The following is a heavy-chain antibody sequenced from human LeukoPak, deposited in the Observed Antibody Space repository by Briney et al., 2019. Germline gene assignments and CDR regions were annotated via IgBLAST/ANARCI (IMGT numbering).Heavy chain of an antibody. Sequence: PGGSLRLSCAASGFTFSSYGMHWVRQAPGKGLEWVAVIWYDGSNKYYADSVKGRFTISRDNSKNTLYLQMNSLRAEDTAVYYCASNGSYYYFDYWGQGTLVTVSS. J-gene: IGHJ4*02. D-gene: IGHD1-26*01. CDR1: GFTFSSYG. V-gene: IGHV3-33*01. CDR2: IWYDGSNK. CDR3: ASNGSYYYFDY.